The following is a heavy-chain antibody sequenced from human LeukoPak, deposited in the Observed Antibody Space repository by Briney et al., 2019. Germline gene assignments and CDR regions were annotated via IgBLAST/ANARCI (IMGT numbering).Heavy chain of an antibody. Sequence: ASVKVSCKASGYTFTNYGISWVRQAPGQGLGWMGWISAYKGDTENAQKLQGRVTMTTDTSTSTAYMEVRSLRSDDTAVYYCARDNRVSMTVGSFDIWGQGTMVTVSS. D-gene: IGHD1-14*01. CDR2: ISAYKGDT. V-gene: IGHV1-18*01. J-gene: IGHJ3*02. CDR3: ARDNRVSMTVGSFDI. CDR1: GYTFTNYG.